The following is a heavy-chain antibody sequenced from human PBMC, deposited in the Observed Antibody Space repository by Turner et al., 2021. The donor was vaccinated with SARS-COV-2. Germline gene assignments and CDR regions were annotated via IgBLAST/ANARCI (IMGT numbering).Heavy chain of an antibody. J-gene: IGHJ4*02. CDR2: IYYSGRT. CDR1: GGSIGSND. D-gene: IGHD3-22*01. Sequence: QVQLHASGPGLVKPSETLSLTCTVSGGSIGSNDWSWIRQPPWKGLEWIGYIYYSGRTKYNPSLKSRVTISVDTSKSQFDLKLSSVTAADTAVYYCARHTAMMAYFDYWGQGTLVTVSS. CDR3: ARHTAMMAYFDY. V-gene: IGHV4-59*08.